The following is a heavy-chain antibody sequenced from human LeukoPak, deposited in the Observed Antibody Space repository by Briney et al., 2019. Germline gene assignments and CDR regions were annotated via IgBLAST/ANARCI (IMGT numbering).Heavy chain of an antibody. CDR1: GGSFSGYY. V-gene: IGHV4-34*01. CDR3: ARLWSYYCYMDV. J-gene: IGHJ6*03. D-gene: IGHD3-10*01. Sequence: SETLSLTCAVYGGSFSGYYWSWIRQPPGKGLEWIGEINHSGSTNYNPSLKSRVTISVDTSKNQFSLKLSSVTAADTAVYYCARLWSYYCYMDVWGKGTTVTVSS. CDR2: INHSGST.